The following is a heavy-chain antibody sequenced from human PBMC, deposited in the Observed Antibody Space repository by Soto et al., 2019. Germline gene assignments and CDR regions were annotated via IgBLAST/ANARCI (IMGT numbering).Heavy chain of an antibody. D-gene: IGHD1-26*01. CDR1: GGSISSGDYY. CDR2: IYYSGST. CDR3: ARGGIVGGSPRRTYNWFDP. J-gene: IGHJ5*02. V-gene: IGHV4-30-4*01. Sequence: PSETLSLTCTVSGGSISSGDYYWSWIRQPPGKGLEWIGYIYYSGSTYYNPSLKSRVTISVDTSKNQFSLKLSSVTAADTAVYYCARGGIVGGSPRRTYNWFDPWGQGTLVTVSS.